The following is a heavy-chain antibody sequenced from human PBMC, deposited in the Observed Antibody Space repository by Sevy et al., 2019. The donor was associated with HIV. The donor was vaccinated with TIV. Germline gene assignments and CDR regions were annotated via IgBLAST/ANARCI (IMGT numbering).Heavy chain of an antibody. CDR1: GFPFSNDA. J-gene: IGHJ6*02. V-gene: IGHV3-23*01. Sequence: GGSLRLSCAASGFPFSNDAMSWIRQAPGKGLEWVSTLIGGGSRTYYADSVTGRFTISRDNSKNTLYLQMNSLRADDTAIYYCAKRRVQSGLSGGGANYGWDVCGHGTTVTVSS. CDR3: AKRRVQSGLSGGGANYGWDV. CDR2: LIGGGSRT. D-gene: IGHD2-15*01.